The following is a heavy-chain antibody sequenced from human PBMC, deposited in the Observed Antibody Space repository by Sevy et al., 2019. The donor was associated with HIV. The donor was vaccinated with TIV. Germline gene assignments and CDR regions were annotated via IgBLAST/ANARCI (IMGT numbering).Heavy chain of an antibody. CDR1: GFTFSSYG. D-gene: IGHD1-26*01. Sequence: GGSLRLSCAASGFTFSSYGMHWVRQAPGKGLEWVAVIWYDGSNKYYADSVKCRFTISRDNSKNTLYLQMNSLRAEDTAVYCCARNSGSYHFDYWGQGTLVTVSS. CDR3: ARNSGSYHFDY. J-gene: IGHJ4*02. V-gene: IGHV3-33*01. CDR2: IWYDGSNK.